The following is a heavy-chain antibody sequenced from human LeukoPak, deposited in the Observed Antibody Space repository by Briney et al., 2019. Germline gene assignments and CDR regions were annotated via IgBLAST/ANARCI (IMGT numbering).Heavy chain of an antibody. Sequence: SETLSLTCAVYGGSFSGYYWSWIRQPPGKGLEWIGEINHSGSTNYNPSLKSRVTISVDTSKNQFSLKLSSVTAADTAVCYCARVGWNYPIDYWGQGTLVTVSS. V-gene: IGHV4-34*01. D-gene: IGHD1-7*01. CDR2: INHSGST. CDR1: GGSFSGYY. CDR3: ARVGWNYPIDY. J-gene: IGHJ4*02.